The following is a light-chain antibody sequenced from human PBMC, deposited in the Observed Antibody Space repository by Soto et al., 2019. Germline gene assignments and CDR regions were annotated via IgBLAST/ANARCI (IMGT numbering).Light chain of an antibody. J-gene: IGLJ2*01. CDR2: HVG. CDR1: SSDVGGYEY. V-gene: IGLV2-11*01. CDR3: SSYTAGRAFV. Sequence: TISCSGTSSDVGGYEYVSWYQQHPGKAPRLLIYHVGQRPSGVPDRFSSSKSGTTASLTISGLQADDEAEYFCSSYTAGRAFVFDGGTKVTVL.